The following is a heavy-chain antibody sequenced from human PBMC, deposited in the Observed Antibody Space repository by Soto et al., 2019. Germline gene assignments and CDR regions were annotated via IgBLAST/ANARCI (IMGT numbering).Heavy chain of an antibody. CDR2: IWPRDTDI. CDR1: GYSFNSYW. Sequence: EVQLVQSGAEVKKPGESLKISCKGSGYSFNSYWIGWVRQMPGKGLQRMGTIWPRDTDIRYGPSFQSQVTISVDKSINIAYLPWSSLKASETVMYYCVRTPPIGGSGTRPFDYWGQGTLVTVSS. D-gene: IGHD3-10*01. J-gene: IGHJ4*02. V-gene: IGHV5-51*03. CDR3: VRTPPIGGSGTRPFDY.